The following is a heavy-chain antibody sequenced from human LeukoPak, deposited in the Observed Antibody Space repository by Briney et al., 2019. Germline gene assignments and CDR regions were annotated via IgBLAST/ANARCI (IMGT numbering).Heavy chain of an antibody. D-gene: IGHD5-18*01. Sequence: GASVKVSCKVSGYTLTELSMHWVRQAPGKGLEWMGGFDPEDGETIYAQKFQGRVTITADESTSTAYMELSSLRSEDTAVYYCVSPRGDSYGYFQWREAFDYWGQGTLVTVSS. CDR1: GYTLTELS. CDR3: VSPRGDSYGYFQWREAFDY. V-gene: IGHV1-24*01. CDR2: FDPEDGET. J-gene: IGHJ4*02.